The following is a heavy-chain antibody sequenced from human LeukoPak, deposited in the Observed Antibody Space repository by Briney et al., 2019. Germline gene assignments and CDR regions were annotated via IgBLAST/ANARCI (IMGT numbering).Heavy chain of an antibody. D-gene: IGHD3-10*01. J-gene: IGHJ4*02. CDR1: GYSFTSYW. CDR2: IYPGDSDT. Sequence: GESLKLSCKGSGYSFTSYWIGWVRQMPGKGLEWMGIIYPGDSDTRYSPSFQGQVTISADKSISTAYLQWSSLKASDTAMYYCARQGPRGWFGEPPPDYWGQGTLVTVSS. CDR3: ARQGPRGWFGEPPPDY. V-gene: IGHV5-51*01.